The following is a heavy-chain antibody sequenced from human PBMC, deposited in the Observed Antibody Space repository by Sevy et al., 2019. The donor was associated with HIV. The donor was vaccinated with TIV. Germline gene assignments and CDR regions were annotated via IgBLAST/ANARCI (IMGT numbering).Heavy chain of an antibody. J-gene: IGHJ4*02. CDR1: GYSFTSYE. CDR2: INPYGGST. D-gene: IGHD2-21*01. CDR3: ARLRACGGDCYYYDF. V-gene: IGHV1-46*01. Sequence: ASMKVSCKASGYSFTSYEIHWVRQAPGQGLEWTGLINPYGGSTSYAQKFAGRVTMIRDTSTTTVYMVLSSLRSEDTAVYFCARLRACGGDCYYYDFWGQGTLVTVSS.